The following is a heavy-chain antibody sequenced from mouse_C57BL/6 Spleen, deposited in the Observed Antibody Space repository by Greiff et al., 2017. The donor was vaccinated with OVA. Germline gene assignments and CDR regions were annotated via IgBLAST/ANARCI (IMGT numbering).Heavy chain of an antibody. CDR1: GFSLTSYA. CDR2: IWTGGGT. D-gene: IGHD2-3*01. CDR3: ARKVYDGYLYAMDY. J-gene: IGHJ4*01. Sequence: VKLVESGPGLVAPSQSLSITCTVSGFSLTSYAISWVRQPPGKGLEWLGVIWTGGGTNYNSALKSRLSISKDNSKSQVFLKMNSLQTDDTARYYCARKVYDGYLYAMDYWGQGTSVTVSS. V-gene: IGHV2-9-1*01.